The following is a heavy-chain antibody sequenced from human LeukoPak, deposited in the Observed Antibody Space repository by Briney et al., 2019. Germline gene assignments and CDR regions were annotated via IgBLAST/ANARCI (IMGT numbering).Heavy chain of an antibody. Sequence: ASVKVSCKASGYTFTGYYMHWVRQAPGQGLEWMGRINPNSGGTNYAQKLQGRVTMTTDTSTSTAYMELRSLRSDDTAVYYCAREATITGWGVGRWDYGMDVWGQGTTVTVSS. D-gene: IGHD5-24*01. V-gene: IGHV1-2*06. CDR1: GYTFTGYY. J-gene: IGHJ6*02. CDR3: AREATITGWGVGRWDYGMDV. CDR2: INPNSGGT.